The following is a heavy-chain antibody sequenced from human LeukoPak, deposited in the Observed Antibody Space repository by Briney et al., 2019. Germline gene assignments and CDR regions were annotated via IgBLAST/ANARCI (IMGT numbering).Heavy chain of an antibody. CDR2: IIPIFGTA. V-gene: IGHV1-69*13. CDR1: GGTFSSYA. J-gene: IGHJ5*02. Sequence: SVKVSCKASGGTFSSYAISWVRQAPGQGLEWMGGIIPIFGTANYAQKFQGRVTITADESTSTAYMELSSLRSEDTAVYYCARDRSSTSCFNWFDPWGQGTLVTVSS. D-gene: IGHD2-2*01. CDR3: ARDRSSTSCFNWFDP.